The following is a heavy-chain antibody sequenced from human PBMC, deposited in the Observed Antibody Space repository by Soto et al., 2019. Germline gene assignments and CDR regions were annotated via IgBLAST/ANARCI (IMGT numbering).Heavy chain of an antibody. CDR2: ISYDGSNK. CDR3: AKDPEAGTNYYYGMDV. J-gene: IGHJ6*02. Sequence: GGSLRLSCAASGFTFSSYGMHWVRQAPGKGLEWVAVISYDGSNKYYADSVKGRFTISRDNSKNTLYLQMNSLRAEDTAVYYCAKDPEAGTNYYYGMDVWAKGPRSPSP. V-gene: IGHV3-30*18. CDR1: GFTFSSYG. D-gene: IGHD6-13*01.